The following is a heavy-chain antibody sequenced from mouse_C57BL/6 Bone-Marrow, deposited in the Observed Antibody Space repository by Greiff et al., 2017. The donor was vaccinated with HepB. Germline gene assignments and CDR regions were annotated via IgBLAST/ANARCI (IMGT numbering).Heavy chain of an antibody. V-gene: IGHV14-4*01. CDR3: TTSPSAWFAY. Sequence: VQLKQSGAELVRPGASVKLSCTASGFNIKDDYMPWVKQRPEQGLEWIGWIDPENCDTEYASKFQGKATITADTSSNTAYLQLSSLTSEDTAVYYCTTSPSAWFAYWGQGTLVTVSA. J-gene: IGHJ3*01. CDR1: GFNIKDDY. CDR2: IDPENCDT.